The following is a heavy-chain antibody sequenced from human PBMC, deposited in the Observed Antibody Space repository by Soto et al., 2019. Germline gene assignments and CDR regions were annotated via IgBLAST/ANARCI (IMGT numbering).Heavy chain of an antibody. Sequence: GGSLRLSCAASGFTFSSYAMHWVRQAPGKGLEWVAVISYDGSNKYYADSVKGRFTISRDNSKNTLYLQMNSLRAEDTAVYYCARVFGVRLQLYGMDVWGQGTTVTVSS. D-gene: IGHD3-16*01. V-gene: IGHV3-30-3*01. CDR3: ARVFGVRLQLYGMDV. CDR2: ISYDGSNK. CDR1: GFTFSSYA. J-gene: IGHJ6*02.